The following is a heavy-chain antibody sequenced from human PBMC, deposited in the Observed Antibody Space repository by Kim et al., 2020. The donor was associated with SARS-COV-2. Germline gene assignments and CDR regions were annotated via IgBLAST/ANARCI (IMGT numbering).Heavy chain of an antibody. J-gene: IGHJ4*02. Sequence: AGSVRGRFTISRDNSKNTLFLQMDSLRVDDTAVYYCAKDLLYVPGRGYFDSWGQGVVVTVSS. CDR3: AKDLLYVPGRGYFDS. V-gene: IGHV3-23*01. D-gene: IGHD3-10*01.